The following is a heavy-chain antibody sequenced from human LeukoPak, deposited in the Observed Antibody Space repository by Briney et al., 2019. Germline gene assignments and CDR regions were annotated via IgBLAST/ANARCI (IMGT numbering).Heavy chain of an antibody. V-gene: IGHV3-21*01. CDR2: ISSSSSYI. D-gene: IGHD6-13*01. CDR1: GFTFSSYS. J-gene: IGHJ4*02. CDR3: ARYSSSWYKFFDY. Sequence: PGGSLRLSCAASGFTFSSYSMNWVRQAPGKGLEWVSSISSSSSYIYYADSVKGRFTISRDNAKNSLYLQMSSLRAEDTAVYYCARYSSSWYKFFDYWGQGTLVTVSS.